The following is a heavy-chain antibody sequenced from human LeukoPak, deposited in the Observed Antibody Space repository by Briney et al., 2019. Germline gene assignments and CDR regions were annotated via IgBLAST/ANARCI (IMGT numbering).Heavy chain of an antibody. J-gene: IGHJ4*02. CDR3: VREARGYHYTYFDY. CDR2: IASGFQT. Sequence: PGGSLRLSCTASGFTLGSHDMHWVRQTTGECLEWVAAIASGFQTFYAGSVKGRFTVSREDAKNSLYLQMNSLRAGDTAVYYCVREARGYHYTYFDYWGQGTLVTVSS. D-gene: IGHD5-18*01. V-gene: IGHV3-13*01. CDR1: GFTLGSHD.